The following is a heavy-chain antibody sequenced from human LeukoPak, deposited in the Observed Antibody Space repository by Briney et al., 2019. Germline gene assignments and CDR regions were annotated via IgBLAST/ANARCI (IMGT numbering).Heavy chain of an antibody. V-gene: IGHV1-2*02. J-gene: IGHJ4*02. CDR1: GYTFTVYY. CDR3: ARVFQKQLADY. CDR2: INPNSGGT. D-gene: IGHD6-13*01. Sequence: GASVNVSFTASGYTFTVYYIHWVRQAPGQGLEWMGWINPNSGGTNYAQKFQGRVTMTRDTSISTAYMELSRLRSDDTAVYYCARVFQKQLADYWGQGTLVTVSS.